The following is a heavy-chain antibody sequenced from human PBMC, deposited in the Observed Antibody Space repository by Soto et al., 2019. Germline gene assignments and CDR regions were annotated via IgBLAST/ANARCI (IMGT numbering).Heavy chain of an antibody. CDR2: IGTAGDT. J-gene: IGHJ4*02. Sequence: GGSLRLSCAASGFTFSSYDMHWVRQATGKGLEWVSAIGTAGDTYYPGSVKGRFTISRENAKNSLYLQMNSLRAGDTAVYYCARVVSSGWYEYWGQGTLVTVSS. CDR1: GFTFSSYD. CDR3: ARVVSSGWYEY. D-gene: IGHD6-19*01. V-gene: IGHV3-13*01.